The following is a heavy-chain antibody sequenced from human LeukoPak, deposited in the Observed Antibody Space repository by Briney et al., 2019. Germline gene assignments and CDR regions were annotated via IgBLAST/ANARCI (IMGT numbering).Heavy chain of an antibody. CDR1: GGSFSGYY. D-gene: IGHD3-16*02. CDR3: AKGDYVWGSYRSNWFDP. V-gene: IGHV4-34*01. Sequence: SETLSLTRAVYGGSFSGYYWSWIRQPPGKGLEWIGEINHSGSTNYNPSLKSRVTISVDTSKNQFSLKLSSVTAADTAVYYCAKGDYVWGSYRSNWFDPWGQGTLVTVSS. J-gene: IGHJ5*02. CDR2: INHSGST.